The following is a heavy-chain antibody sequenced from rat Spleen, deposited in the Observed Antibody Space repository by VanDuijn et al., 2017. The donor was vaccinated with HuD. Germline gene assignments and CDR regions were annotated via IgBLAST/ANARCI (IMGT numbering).Heavy chain of an antibody. CDR2: ISSSGGST. Sequence: EVQLVESGGGSVQPGRSMKLSCAASGFTFSSFPMAWVRQAPTKGLEWVATISSSGGSTYYRDTVKGRFTISRGNAKSTLYLQMNSLRSEDTATYYCAKRGWYFFDYWGQGVMVTVSS. CDR1: GFTFSSFP. CDR3: AKRGWYFFDY. V-gene: IGHV5-46*01. J-gene: IGHJ2*01.